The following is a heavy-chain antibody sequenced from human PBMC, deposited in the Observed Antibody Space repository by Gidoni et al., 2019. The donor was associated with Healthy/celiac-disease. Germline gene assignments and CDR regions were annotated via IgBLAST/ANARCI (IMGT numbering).Heavy chain of an antibody. J-gene: IGHJ6*02. CDR1: GFTFSSYA. D-gene: IGHD6-19*01. CDR3: TGWKSIAVAGTTGPGYFYYYGMDV. CDR2: ISGSGGST. Sequence: EVQLLESGGGLVQPGGSLRLSCAASGFTFSSYALSWVRQAPGKGLEWVSAISGSGGSTHYADSVKGRFTISRDNSKNTLYLQMNSLRAEDTAVYYCTGWKSIAVAGTTGPGYFYYYGMDVWGQGTTVTVSS. V-gene: IGHV3-23*01.